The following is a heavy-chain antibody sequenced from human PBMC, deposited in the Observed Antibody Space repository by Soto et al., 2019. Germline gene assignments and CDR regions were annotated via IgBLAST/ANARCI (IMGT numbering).Heavy chain of an antibody. Sequence: SETLSLTCTVSGGSISGFYWSWIRQSPGKGLEWLGYVYSSGNANHNPSLNNRATISIDASKNQFSLKLNYVTTADTAVYYCARSDYYDSGGYYRRTSFDYWGQGTPVTVSS. CDR3: ARSDYYDSGGYYRRTSFDY. D-gene: IGHD3-22*01. CDR1: GGSISGFY. J-gene: IGHJ4*02. V-gene: IGHV4-59*01. CDR2: VYSSGNA.